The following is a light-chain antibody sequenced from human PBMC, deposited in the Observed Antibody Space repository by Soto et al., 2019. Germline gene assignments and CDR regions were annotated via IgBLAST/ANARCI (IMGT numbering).Light chain of an antibody. CDR3: ETWAANTVI. Sequence: QSVLTQSSSASASLGSSVKLTCTLSSGYDNYVIAWHQQQPGKAPRYLMKVENSGNYNKGSGVSDRPSGSSSGADRHLTISDLQSEDEADYYGETWAANTVIFGGGTELTAL. CDR1: SGYDNYV. CDR2: VENSGNY. J-gene: IGLJ2*01. V-gene: IGLV4-60*03.